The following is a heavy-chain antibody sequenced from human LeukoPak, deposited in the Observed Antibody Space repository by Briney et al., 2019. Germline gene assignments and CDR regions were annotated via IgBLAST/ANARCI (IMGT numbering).Heavy chain of an antibody. CDR2: IYDIGTT. CDR3: SGDHGESGNHY. D-gene: IGHD1-26*01. CDR1: GGSISGSH. J-gene: IGHJ4*02. Sequence: SETLSLTCTVSGGSISGSHWSWIRQPPGKGLEWIGFIYDIGTTNYNPSLSNRLTISLGPSGNQFSLKLSSVTAADTAVYYCSGDHGESGNHYWGQGTLVTVSS. V-gene: IGHV4-59*08.